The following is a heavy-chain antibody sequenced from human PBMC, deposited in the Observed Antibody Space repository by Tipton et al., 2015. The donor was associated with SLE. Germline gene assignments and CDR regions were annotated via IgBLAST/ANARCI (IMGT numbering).Heavy chain of an antibody. CDR1: GYSISSGYY. J-gene: IGHJ4*02. Sequence: TLSLTCAVSGYSISSGYYWGWVRQPPGKGLEWIGSMSHSGSTYYNPSLKSRVSMSIDTSRNEVFLRLSSVTAADTAVYYCARHDYDSNGYYQHYFDYWGQGTLVTVSS. CDR2: MSHSGST. CDR3: ARHDYDSNGYYQHYFDY. D-gene: IGHD3-22*01. V-gene: IGHV4-38-2*01.